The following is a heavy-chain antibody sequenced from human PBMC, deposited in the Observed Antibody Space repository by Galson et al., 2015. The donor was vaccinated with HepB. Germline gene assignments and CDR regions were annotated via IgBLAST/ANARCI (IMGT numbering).Heavy chain of an antibody. Sequence: SVKVSCKASGYTFTSYAMHWVRQAPGQRLEWMGWINAGNGNTKYSQKFQGRVTITRDTSASTAYMELSSLRSEDTAVYYCARARRAYSSGWYEESEYFQHWGQGTLVTVSS. CDR3: ARARRAYSSGWYEESEYFQH. V-gene: IGHV1-3*01. D-gene: IGHD6-19*01. CDR1: GYTFTSYA. CDR2: INAGNGNT. J-gene: IGHJ1*01.